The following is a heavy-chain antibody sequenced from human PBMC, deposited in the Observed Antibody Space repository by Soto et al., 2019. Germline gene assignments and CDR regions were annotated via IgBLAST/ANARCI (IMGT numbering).Heavy chain of an antibody. D-gene: IGHD5-12*01. CDR2: IWYDGSNK. CDR3: AREPIGYGTYYFDY. CDR1: GFTFSSYG. Sequence: QVQLVESGGGVVQPGRSLRLSCAASGFTFSSYGMHWVRQAPGKGLEWVAVIWYDGSNKYYADSVKGRFTISRDNSKNTRYLQMNSLRAEDTAVYYCAREPIGYGTYYFDYWGQGTLVTVSS. V-gene: IGHV3-33*01. J-gene: IGHJ4*02.